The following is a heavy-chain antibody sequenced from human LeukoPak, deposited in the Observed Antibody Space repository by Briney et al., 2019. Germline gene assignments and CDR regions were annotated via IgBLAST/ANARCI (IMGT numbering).Heavy chain of an antibody. V-gene: IGHV3-23*01. Sequence: GGSLRLSCIASGFSFFNYAMTWVHQAPGKGLEWVSAISGSGDSTFNADSVKGRFTISRDNSKNTLYLQMNSLRAEDTALYYCATSTVAKYDYWGQGTLVAVSS. CDR1: GFSFFNYA. D-gene: IGHD4-11*01. CDR2: ISGSGDST. CDR3: ATSTVAKYDY. J-gene: IGHJ4*02.